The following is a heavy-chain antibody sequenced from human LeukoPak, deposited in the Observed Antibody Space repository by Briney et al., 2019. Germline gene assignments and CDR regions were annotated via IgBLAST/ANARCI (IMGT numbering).Heavy chain of an antibody. CDR2: ISGSGGST. CDR3: AKPRRAANYDSSGGFQH. D-gene: IGHD3-22*01. CDR1: GFTFSSYA. Sequence: PGGSLRLSCAASGFTFSSYAMSWVRQAPGKGLEWVSAISGSGGSTNSADSVKGRFTISRDNSKNTLYLQMNSLSVEDTAVYYCAKPRRAANYDSSGGFQHWGQGTLVTVSS. V-gene: IGHV3-23*01. J-gene: IGHJ1*01.